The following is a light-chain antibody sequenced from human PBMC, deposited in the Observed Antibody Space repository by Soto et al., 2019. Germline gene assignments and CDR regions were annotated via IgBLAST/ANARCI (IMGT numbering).Light chain of an antibody. J-gene: IGLJ3*02. CDR3: QSADSSTPSYLV. V-gene: IGLV3-25*03. CDR2: RDR. Sequence: SSELTQPPSVSVSPGQTAKITCSGDALPTQFAHWYQQKSGQAPVLVIYRDRERPSGIPERFSGSSSGTTVTLTISGVQAEDEADYYCQSADSSTPSYLVFGGGTQLTVL. CDR1: ALPTQF.